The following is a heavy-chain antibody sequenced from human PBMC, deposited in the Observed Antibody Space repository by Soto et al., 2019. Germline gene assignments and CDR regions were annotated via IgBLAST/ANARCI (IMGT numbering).Heavy chain of an antibody. D-gene: IGHD6-19*01. J-gene: IGHJ4*02. CDR2: IYYSGST. V-gene: IGHV4-59*08. CDR1: GGSISSYY. CDR3: ARRTVNIRTFYSGLKTHCFDY. Sequence: TSETLSLTCTVSGGSISSYYWSWIRQPPGKGLEWIGYIYYSGSTNYNPSLKSRVTISVDTSKNQFSLKLKSVTAADTAIYYCARRTVNIRTFYSGLKTHCFDYWGQGAPVTVSS.